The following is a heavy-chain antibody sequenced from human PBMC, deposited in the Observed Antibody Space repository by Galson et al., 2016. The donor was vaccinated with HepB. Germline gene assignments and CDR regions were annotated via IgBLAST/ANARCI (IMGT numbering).Heavy chain of an antibody. V-gene: IGHV1-2*06. CDR3: ARASLFWNNRESDAFDV. Sequence: SVKVSCKASGFTFSDFYIQWVRQSPGQGLQWMGRINPNSGIAVYAESFQGRVAMTADTSISTAYMELTWLKFDDTALYYCARASLFWNNRESDAFDVWGPGTMVTVSS. CDR1: GFTFSDFY. CDR2: INPNSGIA. J-gene: IGHJ3*01. D-gene: IGHD3-3*01.